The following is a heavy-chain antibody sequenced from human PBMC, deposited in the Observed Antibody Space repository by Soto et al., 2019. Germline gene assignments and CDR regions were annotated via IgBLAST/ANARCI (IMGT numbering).Heavy chain of an antibody. J-gene: IGHJ6*02. Sequence: GASVKVSCKASGYTFTSYGISWVRQAPGQGLEWMGGIIPIFGTANYAQKFQGRVTITADESTSTAYMELSSLRSEDTAVYYCARALDRYSKLYYYYYGMDVWGQGTTVTVSS. CDR3: ARALDRYSKLYYYYYGMDV. V-gene: IGHV1-69*13. CDR2: IIPIFGTA. CDR1: GYTFTSYG. D-gene: IGHD4-4*01.